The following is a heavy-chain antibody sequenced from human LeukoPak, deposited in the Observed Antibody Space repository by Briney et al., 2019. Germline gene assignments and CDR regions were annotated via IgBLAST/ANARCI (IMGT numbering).Heavy chain of an antibody. J-gene: IGHJ4*02. CDR3: ARTTITVLRFDY. CDR1: GGSISSSGYY. Sequence: PSETLSLTCTVSGGSISSSGYYWGWIRQPPGKGLEWIGSLYYSGSTYYNPSLKSRVTISVDTSKNQFSLKLSSVTAADTAVYYCARTTITVLRFDYWGQGTLVTVSS. D-gene: IGHD2-15*01. V-gene: IGHV4-39*01. CDR2: LYYSGST.